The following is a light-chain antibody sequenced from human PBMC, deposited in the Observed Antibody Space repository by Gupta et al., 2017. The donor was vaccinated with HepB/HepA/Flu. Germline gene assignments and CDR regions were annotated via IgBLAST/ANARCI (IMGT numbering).Light chain of an antibody. V-gene: IGLV1-47*02. CDR2: NDN. J-gene: IGLJ1*01. Sequence: QPVLTQPPSASGTPGQSVTISCSGSSSNTGNDNAYWYQQLPGTAPKLLIYNDNQRPSGVPDRFSGSKSGTTASLAISRLRSEDEADYYCVGWDDSLSGYVFGAGTKVTVL. CDR1: SSNTGNDN. CDR3: VGWDDSLSGYV.